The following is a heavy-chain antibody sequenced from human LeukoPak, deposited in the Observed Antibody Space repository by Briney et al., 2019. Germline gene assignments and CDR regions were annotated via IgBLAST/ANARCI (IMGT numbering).Heavy chain of an antibody. CDR2: ISASGGST. D-gene: IGHD3-22*01. V-gene: IGHV3-23*01. Sequence: GGSLGLSCAASGFTFSSYDMSWVRQAPGKGLEWVSAISASGGSTYYADSVKGRFTISRDNSKNTLYLQMNSLRAEDTAVYYCAKAGIYYDSSGLDYWGQGTLVTVSS. J-gene: IGHJ4*02. CDR1: GFTFSSYD. CDR3: AKAGIYYDSSGLDY.